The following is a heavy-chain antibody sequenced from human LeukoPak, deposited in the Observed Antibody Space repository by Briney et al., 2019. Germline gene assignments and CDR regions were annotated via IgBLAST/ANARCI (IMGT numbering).Heavy chain of an antibody. V-gene: IGHV4-4*02. CDR3: ARWPSYGSGPIYEY. Sequence: PSETLSLTCAVSGGSISSSNWWSWVRQPPGKGLEWIGEIYHSGSTNYNPSLKSRVTISVDKSKNQFSLKLSSVTAADTAVYYCARWPSYGSGPIYEYWGQGTLVTVSS. J-gene: IGHJ4*02. CDR2: IYHSGST. D-gene: IGHD3-10*01. CDR1: GGSISSSNW.